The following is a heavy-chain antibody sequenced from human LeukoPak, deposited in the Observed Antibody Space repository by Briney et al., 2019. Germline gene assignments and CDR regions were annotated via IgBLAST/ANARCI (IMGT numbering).Heavy chain of an antibody. D-gene: IGHD6-13*01. CDR2: INPNSGGT. Sequence: ASVKVSCKASGYTFTGYYMHWVRQAPGQGLEWMGWINPNSGGTNYAQKFQGRVTMTRDTSISTAYMELSRLRSEDTAVYYCAPQGQAAGTVWFDPWGQGTLVTVSS. CDR3: APQGQAAGTVWFDP. J-gene: IGHJ5*02. V-gene: IGHV1-2*02. CDR1: GYTFTGYY.